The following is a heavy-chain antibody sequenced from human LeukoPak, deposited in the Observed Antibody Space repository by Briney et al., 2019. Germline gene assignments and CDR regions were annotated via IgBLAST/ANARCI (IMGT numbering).Heavy chain of an antibody. CDR1: GFTFSSCA. CDR2: ISGSGGST. CDR3: AKDTYSYGNNPILDY. V-gene: IGHV3-23*01. J-gene: IGHJ4*02. Sequence: PGGSLRLSCAASGFTFSSCAVSWVRQAPGKGLEWVSAISGSGGSTYYAHSVKGRFTISRDNSKNTLYLQMNSLRGEDTAVYYCAKDTYSYGNNPILDYWGQGTLVTVSS. D-gene: IGHD5-18*01.